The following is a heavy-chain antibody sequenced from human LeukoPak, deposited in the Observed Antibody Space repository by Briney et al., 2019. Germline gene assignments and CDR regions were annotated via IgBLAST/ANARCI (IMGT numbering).Heavy chain of an antibody. D-gene: IGHD6-19*01. V-gene: IGHV3-23*01. CDR1: GFTFSSYP. CDR2: INSSGGGT. CDR3: ARASSGWYNWFDP. Sequence: GGSLRLSCAASGFTFSSYPMNWVRQAPGKGREWVSGINSSGGGTYYADSVKGRFTISRDNSKNTLYLQMNRLRAEDTAVYYCARASSGWYNWFDPWGQGTLVTVSS. J-gene: IGHJ5*02.